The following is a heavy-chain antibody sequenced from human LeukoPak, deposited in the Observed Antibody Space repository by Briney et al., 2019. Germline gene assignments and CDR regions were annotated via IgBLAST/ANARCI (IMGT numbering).Heavy chain of an antibody. J-gene: IGHJ4*02. CDR1: GFSFSTYD. CDR2: ISTTGGYT. Sequence: GGSLRLSCVGSGFSFSTYDMGWVRQTPGKGLAWVSAISTTGGYTEDADSVKGRFTISRDNSQNTLFLQMHSLRAEDTAVYYCAKKPATIKFPFDIWGQGTLVTVSP. CDR3: AKKPATIKFPFDI. D-gene: IGHD5-24*01. V-gene: IGHV3-23*01.